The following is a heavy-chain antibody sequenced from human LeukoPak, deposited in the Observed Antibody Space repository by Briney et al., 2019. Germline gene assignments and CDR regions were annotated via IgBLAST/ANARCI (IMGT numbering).Heavy chain of an antibody. V-gene: IGHV3-48*03. CDR2: ISTSGSTI. CDR3: YNFWSGSFI. J-gene: IGHJ3*02. D-gene: IGHD3-3*01. Sequence: GGSLRLSCAAYTFTFSNYEMNWHRQAPGKGLELVSYISTSGSTIYYADSVKGRFTISRDNAKNSLYLQMNSLRAEDTAVYYCYNFWSGSFIWGQGTMVTVSS. CDR1: TFTFSNYE.